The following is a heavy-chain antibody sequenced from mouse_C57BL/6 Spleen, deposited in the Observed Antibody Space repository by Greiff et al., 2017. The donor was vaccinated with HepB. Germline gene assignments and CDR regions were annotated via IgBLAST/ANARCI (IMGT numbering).Heavy chain of an antibody. CDR2: IYPGGGYT. CDR3: ARSTAQAPLAY. D-gene: IGHD3-2*02. V-gene: IGHV1-63*01. CDR1: GYTFTNYW. J-gene: IGHJ3*01. Sequence: VQLQESGAELVRPGTSVKMSCKASGYTFTNYWIGWAKQRPGHGLEWIGDIYPGGGYTNYNEKFKGKATLTADKSSSTAYMQFSSLTSEDSAIYYCARSTAQAPLAYWGQGTLVTVSA.